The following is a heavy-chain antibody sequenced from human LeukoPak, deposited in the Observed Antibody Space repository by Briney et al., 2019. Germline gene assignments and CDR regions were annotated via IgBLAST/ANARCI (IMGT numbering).Heavy chain of an antibody. Sequence: ASVKVSCKASGYTFTGYYMHRVRQAPGQGLEWMGWINPNSGGTNYAQKFQGRVTMTRDTSISTAYMELGRLRSDDTAVYYCARGTYYYDSSGYSLRFGYWGQGTLVTVSS. J-gene: IGHJ4*02. D-gene: IGHD3-22*01. V-gene: IGHV1-2*02. CDR1: GYTFTGYY. CDR3: ARGTYYYDSSGYSLRFGY. CDR2: INPNSGGT.